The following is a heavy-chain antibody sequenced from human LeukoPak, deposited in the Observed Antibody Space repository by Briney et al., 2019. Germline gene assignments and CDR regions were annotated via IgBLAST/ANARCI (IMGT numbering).Heavy chain of an antibody. Sequence: PGGSLRLSCAASGFTFDDYGMSWVRQAPGKGLEWVSGINWKGGSTGYADSVEGRFTISRDNAKNSLYLQMNSLRVEDTALYYCARDLKRIAAVQSPEFDYRGQGTLVTVSS. V-gene: IGHV3-20*04. CDR2: INWKGGST. J-gene: IGHJ4*02. CDR3: ARDLKRIAAVQSPEFDY. CDR1: GFTFDDYG. D-gene: IGHD6-13*01.